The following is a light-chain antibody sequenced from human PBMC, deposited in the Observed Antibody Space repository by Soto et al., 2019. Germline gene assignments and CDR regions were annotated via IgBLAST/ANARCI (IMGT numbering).Light chain of an antibody. CDR3: QQSYSTPWT. V-gene: IGKV1-39*01. J-gene: IGKJ1*01. CDR2: DAS. Sequence: IQMTQSPSSLSASVGDMVTITCRASQTISTYLNWYQQKPGKAPRLLIYDASSLLSGVPSRFSGSGSGTDFTLTISSLQPEDFATYYCQQSYSTPWTFGQGTKVDIK. CDR1: QTISTY.